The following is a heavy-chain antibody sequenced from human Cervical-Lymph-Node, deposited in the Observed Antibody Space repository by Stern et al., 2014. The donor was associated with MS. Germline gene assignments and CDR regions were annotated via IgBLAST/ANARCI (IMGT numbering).Heavy chain of an antibody. V-gene: IGHV1-46*01. D-gene: IGHD3-16*01. CDR3: ARVFVDRTMINGAFDI. CDR1: GYTFTSQY. J-gene: IGHJ3*02. CDR2: IKPLDGDA. Sequence: VKLVESGAEVKKPGASVKISCKASGYTFTSQYINWVRQAPGQGLEWMGMIKPLDGDATYAQTFQGRVIMTRDTSTSTLYMEVTSLRSEDTAVYYCARVFVDRTMINGAFDIWGQGTVVTVSS.